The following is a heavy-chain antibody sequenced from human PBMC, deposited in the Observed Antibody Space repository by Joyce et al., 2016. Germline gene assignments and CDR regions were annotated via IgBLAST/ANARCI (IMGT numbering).Heavy chain of an antibody. CDR2: VNPDGST. CDR1: GYSISSGYS. CDR3: ARGVHY. J-gene: IGHJ4*02. Sequence: QVQLQQSGPGLVRPSETLSLTCAVSGYSISSGYSWGWIRQPPGKGLEWIGVVNPDGSTSYNPSLKGRVTISRDTAKNQFSLNLTSVSAAYTAVYYCARGVHYWGQGTLVTVSS. V-gene: IGHV4-38-2*01. D-gene: IGHD3-10*01.